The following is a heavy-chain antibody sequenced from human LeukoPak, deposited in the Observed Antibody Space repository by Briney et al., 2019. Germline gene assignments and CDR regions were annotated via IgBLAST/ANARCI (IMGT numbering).Heavy chain of an antibody. V-gene: IGHV1-69*13. D-gene: IGHD3-3*01. Sequence: ASVKVSCKASGGTFSSYAISWVRQAPGQGLEWMGGIIPIFGTANYAQKFQGRVTITADESTSTAYMELSSLRSEDTAVYYCARGSYDFWSGPTAFDYWGQGTLVTVSS. CDR1: GGTFSSYA. CDR2: IIPIFGTA. J-gene: IGHJ4*02. CDR3: ARGSYDFWSGPTAFDY.